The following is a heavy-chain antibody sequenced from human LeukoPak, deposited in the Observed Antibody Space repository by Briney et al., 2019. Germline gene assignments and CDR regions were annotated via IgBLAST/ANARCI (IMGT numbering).Heavy chain of an antibody. Sequence: PSETLSLTCAVYGGSFSGYYWSWIRQPPGKGLEWIGEINHSGSTNYNPSLKSRVTISVDTSKNQFSLKLSSATAADTAVYYCALQTDYGDYYYYGMDVWGQGTTVTVSS. CDR3: ALQTDYGDYYYYGMDV. D-gene: IGHD4-17*01. V-gene: IGHV4-34*01. CDR2: INHSGST. CDR1: GGSFSGYY. J-gene: IGHJ6*02.